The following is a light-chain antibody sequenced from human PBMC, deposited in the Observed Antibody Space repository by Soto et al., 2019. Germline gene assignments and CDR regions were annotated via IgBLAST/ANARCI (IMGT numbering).Light chain of an antibody. CDR2: VPS. CDR3: QQYNVWPLT. CDR1: QSVSSN. J-gene: IGKJ4*01. V-gene: IGKV3-15*01. Sequence: EIVMTQSPATLSVSPGERATLSCRASQSVSSNLAWYQQKPGQTPKLLIYVPSTRATGIPARFSGSGSGTEFTLTIRSLQSEDFAVYCCQQYNVWPLTFGGGTKVEFK.